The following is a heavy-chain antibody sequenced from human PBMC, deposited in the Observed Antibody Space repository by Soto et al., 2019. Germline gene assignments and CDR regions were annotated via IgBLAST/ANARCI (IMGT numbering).Heavy chain of an antibody. V-gene: IGHV4-4*07. CDR3: RRDFDY. J-gene: IGHJ4*02. CDR1: GASIRNYY. Sequence: PSETLSLTCTVSGASIRNYYWSWIRQPAGKGLEWIGRVSTSGSTNYNPSLKSRVTMSVDTSKNQFSLMLNSVTAADTAVYYCRRDFDYWGQGTLVTVSS. CDR2: VSTSGST. D-gene: IGHD6-6*01.